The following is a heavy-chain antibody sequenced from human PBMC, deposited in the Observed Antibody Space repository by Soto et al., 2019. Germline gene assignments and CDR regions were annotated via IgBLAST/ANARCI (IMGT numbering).Heavy chain of an antibody. CDR3: ARRYGSWFDY. J-gene: IGHJ4*02. CDR1: GGPFSRGGYY. Sequence: SETLSLTCTVSGGPFSRGGYYWSWFRQHPGKGLECIGYIFYTGSTYYNPTLKSRVTMSVDTSKRQFSLKLSSVTAADTAVYYCARRYGSWFDYWGQGTLVTVSS. V-gene: IGHV4-31*03. D-gene: IGHD5-18*01. CDR2: IFYTGST.